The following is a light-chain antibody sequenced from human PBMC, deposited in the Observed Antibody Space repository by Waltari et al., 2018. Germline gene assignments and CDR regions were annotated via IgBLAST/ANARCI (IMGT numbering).Light chain of an antibody. CDR1: HSILVN. Sequence: EIVLTQSPVTLSSFPVEMSSPSSTASHSILVNLSWYRLRAGQAPRLIIYGASTRGTGIPARFSGSGSGTHFTLSISSLQSEHTAVYYGQQYNDWLLYTSGQGTKLELK. CDR2: GAS. CDR3: QQYNDWLLYT. J-gene: IGKJ2*01. V-gene: IGKV3-15*01.